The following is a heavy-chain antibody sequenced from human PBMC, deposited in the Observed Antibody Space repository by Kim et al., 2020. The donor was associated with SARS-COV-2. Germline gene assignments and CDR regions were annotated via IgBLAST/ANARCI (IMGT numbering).Heavy chain of an antibody. V-gene: IGHV4-30-4*01. CDR1: GGSISSGDYY. Sequence: SETLSLTCTVSGGSISSGDYYWSWIRQPPGKGLEWIGYIYYSGSTYSNPSLKSRVTISVDTSKNQFSLKLIAVTAADTAVYYCARDRIVEGGDLQQWGQGTLVTVSS. D-gene: IGHD2-21*02. CDR2: IYYSGST. J-gene: IGHJ1*01. CDR3: ARDRIVEGGDLQQ.